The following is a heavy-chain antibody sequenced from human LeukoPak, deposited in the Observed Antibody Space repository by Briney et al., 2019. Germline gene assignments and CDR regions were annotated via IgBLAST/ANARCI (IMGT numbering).Heavy chain of an antibody. CDR1: GGSISSYD. CDR3: ARDKEYDILTDQNWFDP. CDR2: IYTSGST. D-gene: IGHD3-9*01. Sequence: ASETLSLTCTVSGGSISSYDWSWIRQPAGKGLEWIGRIYTSGSTNYNPSLKSRVTMSVDTSKNQFSLKLSSVTAAGTAVYYCARDKEYDILTDQNWFDPWGQGTLVTVSS. J-gene: IGHJ5*02. V-gene: IGHV4-4*07.